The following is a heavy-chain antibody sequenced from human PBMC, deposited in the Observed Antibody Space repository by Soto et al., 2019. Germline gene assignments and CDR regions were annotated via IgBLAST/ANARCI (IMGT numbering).Heavy chain of an antibody. V-gene: IGHV4-4*07. CDR2: IYSTGST. CDR3: ARDEYYDSNNWFDT. Sequence: QVQLQESDPRLVKPSETLSLSCTVSGGSIKNYYWSWIRQPAGKGLEWIGRIYSTGSTNYNASLKSRVTMSVDTSNNQFSLRLRSVTAADTAVYYCARDEYYDSNNWFDTWGQGTLVTVSS. J-gene: IGHJ5*02. CDR1: GGSIKNYY. D-gene: IGHD3-22*01.